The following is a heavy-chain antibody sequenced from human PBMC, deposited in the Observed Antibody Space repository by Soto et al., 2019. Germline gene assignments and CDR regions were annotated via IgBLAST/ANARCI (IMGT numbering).Heavy chain of an antibody. CDR1: GFNFGAYA. CDR2: ISGSSSGT. J-gene: IGHJ6*02. CDR3: AKDRSENFWVYYYAMDV. D-gene: IGHD6-19*01. V-gene: IGHV3-23*01. Sequence: GGSLRLSCEASGFNFGAYAMSGVRQAPGKGLEWVSGISGSSSGTYYTDSVKGRFTISRDNSRNTVYLQMNSLRGEDTAVYYCAKDRSENFWVYYYAMDVWGQGTAVTVSS.